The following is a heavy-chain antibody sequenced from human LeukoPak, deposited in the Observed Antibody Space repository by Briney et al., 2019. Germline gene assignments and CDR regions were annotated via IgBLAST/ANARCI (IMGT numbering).Heavy chain of an antibody. Sequence: GESLKISCKGSGYSFTSYWISWVRQMPGKGLEWMGRIYPSDSYTNYSPSFQVHVTISADKSISTAYLQWSSLKASDTAMYYCAGAGIAVAGNAEYFQHWGQGTLVTVSS. CDR1: GYSFTSYW. J-gene: IGHJ1*01. CDR3: AGAGIAVAGNAEYFQH. D-gene: IGHD6-19*01. CDR2: IYPSDSYT. V-gene: IGHV5-10-1*01.